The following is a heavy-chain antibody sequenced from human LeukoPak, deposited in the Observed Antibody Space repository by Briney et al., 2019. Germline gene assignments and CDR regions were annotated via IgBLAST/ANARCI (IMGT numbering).Heavy chain of an antibody. V-gene: IGHV4-61*02. D-gene: IGHD3-22*01. CDR2: IYTSGST. Sequence: SQTLSLTCTVSSGSISSGSYYWSWIRQPAGKGLEWIGRIYTSGSTNYNPSLKSRVTISVDTSKNQFSLKLSSVTAADTAVYYCARERLYGSSGYYYLYYFDYWGQGTLVTVSS. CDR1: SGSISSGSYY. J-gene: IGHJ4*02. CDR3: ARERLYGSSGYYYLYYFDY.